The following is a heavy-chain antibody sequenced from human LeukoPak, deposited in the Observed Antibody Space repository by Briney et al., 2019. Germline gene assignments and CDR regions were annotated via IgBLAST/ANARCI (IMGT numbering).Heavy chain of an antibody. CDR2: IYYSGST. V-gene: IGHV4-39*01. J-gene: IGHJ4*02. D-gene: IGHD5-18*01. CDR3: ARGEWIQLWLTY. Sequence: SETLSLTCTVSGGSISSSSYYWGWIRQPPGTGLEWIGSIYYSGSTYYNPSLKSRGTISEDTSKNQFSLKLSSVTATDTAVYYCARGEWIQLWLTYWGQGTLVTVSS. CDR1: GGSISSSSYY.